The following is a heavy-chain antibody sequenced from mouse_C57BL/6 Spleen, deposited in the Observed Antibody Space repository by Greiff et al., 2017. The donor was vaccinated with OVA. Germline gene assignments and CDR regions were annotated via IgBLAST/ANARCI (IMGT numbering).Heavy chain of an antibody. D-gene: IGHD2-4*01. CDR3: ARRDYVGWYFGV. CDR2: IDPSDSYT. Sequence: VQLQQPGAELVKPGASVKLSCKASGYTFTSYWMQWVKQRPGQGLEWIGEIDPSDSYTNYNQKFKGKATLTVDTSSSTAYMQRSRLTSEDSAVYYGARRDYVGWYFGVWGTGTTVTVSS. J-gene: IGHJ1*03. V-gene: IGHV1-50*01. CDR1: GYTFTSYW.